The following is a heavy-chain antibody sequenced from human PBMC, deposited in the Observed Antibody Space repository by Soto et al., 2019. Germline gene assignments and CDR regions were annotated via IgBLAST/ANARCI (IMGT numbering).Heavy chain of an antibody. CDR2: IYYSGST. D-gene: IGHD3-9*01. J-gene: IGHJ5*02. CDR3: ARQDPYYDILTGYYSGKINWFDP. V-gene: IGHV4-39*01. CDR1: GGSISSSSYY. Sequence: PSETLSLTCTVSGGSISSSSYYWGWIRQPPGKGLEWIGSIYYSGSTYYNPSLKSRVTISVDTSKNQFSLKLSSVTAADTAVYYCARQDPYYDILTGYYSGKINWFDPWGQGTLVTVSS.